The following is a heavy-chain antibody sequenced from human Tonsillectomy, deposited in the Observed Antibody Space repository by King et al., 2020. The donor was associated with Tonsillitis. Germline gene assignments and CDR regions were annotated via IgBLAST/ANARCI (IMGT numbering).Heavy chain of an antibody. J-gene: IGHJ5*02. CDR1: GYTFTGYY. CDR3: ARLRFLEWLFSGWFDP. V-gene: IGHV1-2*02. D-gene: IGHD3-3*01. CDR2: INPHSGAT. Sequence: VQLVESGAEVKKPGASVKVSCKASGYTFTGYYIHWVRQAPGQGLECVGWINPHSGATNYAQKLQGRVTMTRDTSISTAYVELSSLRSDDTAVYYCARLRFLEWLFSGWFDPWGQGTRVIVSS.